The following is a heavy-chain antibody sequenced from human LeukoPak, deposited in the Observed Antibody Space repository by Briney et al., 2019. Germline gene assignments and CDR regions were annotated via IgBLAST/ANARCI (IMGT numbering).Heavy chain of an antibody. CDR1: GGTFSSYA. D-gene: IGHD3-10*01. Sequence: SVKVSCKASGGTFSSYAISWVRQAPGQGLEWMGRIIPILGIANYAQKFQGRVTITADKSTSTAYMELSSLRSEDTAVYYCARDPGTMVRGVIIDYWGQGTLVTVSS. CDR2: IIPILGIA. V-gene: IGHV1-69*04. J-gene: IGHJ4*02. CDR3: ARDPGTMVRGVIIDY.